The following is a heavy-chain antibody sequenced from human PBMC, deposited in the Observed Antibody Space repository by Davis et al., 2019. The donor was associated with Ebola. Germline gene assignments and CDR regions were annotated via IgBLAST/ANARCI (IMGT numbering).Heavy chain of an antibody. J-gene: IGHJ4*02. CDR3: SERGSSV. D-gene: IGHD3-10*01. CDR2: IYYTGSA. CDR1: GVSISSHY. Sequence: PSETLSLTCTVSGVSISSHYWSWIRQPPGKRLEWIGSIYYTGSAYYNSSLVSRATISVDTSKNQFSLKLTSVTAADTAMYYCSERGSSVWGQGTLVTVSS. V-gene: IGHV4-59*03.